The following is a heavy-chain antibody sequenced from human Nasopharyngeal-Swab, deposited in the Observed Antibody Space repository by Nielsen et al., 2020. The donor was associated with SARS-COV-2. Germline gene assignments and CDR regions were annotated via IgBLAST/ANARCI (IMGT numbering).Heavy chain of an antibody. CDR2: IYSGGST. V-gene: IGHV3-53*01. Sequence: GESLKISCAASGFTVSSNYMSWVHQAPGKGLEWVSVIYSGGSTYYADSVKGRFTISRDNSKNTLYLQMNSLRAEDTAVYYCARDQVTDCTNGVCYTHYYGMDVWGQGTTVTVSS. CDR1: GFTVSSNY. CDR3: ARDQVTDCTNGVCYTHYYGMDV. D-gene: IGHD2-8*01. J-gene: IGHJ6*02.